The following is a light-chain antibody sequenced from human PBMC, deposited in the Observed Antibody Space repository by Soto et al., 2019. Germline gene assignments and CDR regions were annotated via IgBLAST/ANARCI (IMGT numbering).Light chain of an antibody. CDR3: SSYTNINTRACV. Sequence: QSALTQPASVSGSPGQSITISCTGTSGDVGSYNRVSWYQHHPGKAPKLIIYEVTDRPSGVSNRFSGSKSGNTASLTISGLQAEDEAEYYSSSYTNINTRACVFGTGTKLTVL. J-gene: IGLJ1*01. CDR1: SGDVGSYNR. V-gene: IGLV2-14*01. CDR2: EVT.